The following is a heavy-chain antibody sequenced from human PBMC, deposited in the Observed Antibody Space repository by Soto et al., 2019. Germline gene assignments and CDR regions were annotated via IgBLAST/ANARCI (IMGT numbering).Heavy chain of an antibody. J-gene: IGHJ5*02. CDR3: TRVYVVTANWFDP. CDR1: GGTFSSYA. V-gene: IGHV1-69*01. Sequence: QVQLVQSGAEVKKPGSSVKVSCKASGGTFSSYAISWVRQAPGQGLEWMGGIIPIFGTANYAQKFQGRVTMTSDESTSTAYVELSSLRSEDTAVYYCTRVYVVTANWFDPWGQGTLVTVSS. D-gene: IGHD2-15*01. CDR2: IIPIFGTA.